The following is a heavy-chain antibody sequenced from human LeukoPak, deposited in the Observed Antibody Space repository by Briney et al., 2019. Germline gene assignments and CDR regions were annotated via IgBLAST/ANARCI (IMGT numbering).Heavy chain of an antibody. V-gene: IGHV4-4*07. J-gene: IGHJ6*02. D-gene: IGHD3-22*01. CDR3: ARDHYYDLSDYYYGMDV. CDR2: IYTSGST. CDR1: GGSISSYY. Sequence: SENLSLTCTVSGGSISSYYWSWIRQPAGKGLEWIGRIYTSGSTNYNPSLKSRVTMSVDTSKNQFSLKLSSVTAADTAVYYCARDHYYDLSDYYYGMDVWGQGTTVTVSS.